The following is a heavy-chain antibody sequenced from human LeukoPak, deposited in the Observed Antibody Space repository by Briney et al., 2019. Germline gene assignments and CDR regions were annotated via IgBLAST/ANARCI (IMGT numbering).Heavy chain of an antibody. CDR1: GYSFTSYW. V-gene: IGHV5-51*01. J-gene: IGHJ6*03. CDR3: ARLNPGYSSSWYPGYYYYMDV. Sequence: GESRKISCKGSGYSFTSYWIGWVRQMPGKGLEGMGIIYPGDSDTRYRPSFQGQVTISADKSISTAYLQWSSLKASDTAMYYCARLNPGYSSSWYPGYYYYMDVWGKGTTVTVSS. D-gene: IGHD6-13*01. CDR2: IYPGDSDT.